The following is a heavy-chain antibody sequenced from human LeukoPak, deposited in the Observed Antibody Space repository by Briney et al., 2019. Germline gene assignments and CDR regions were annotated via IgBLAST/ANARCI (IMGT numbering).Heavy chain of an antibody. Sequence: PGGSLRLSCAASGFTFSSYAMSWVRQAPGKGLEWVSTISGSGGSTYYADSVKGRFTISRDNSKNTLYLQMNSLRAEDTAVYYCAAYYYDSSGNDYWGQGTLVTASS. CDR2: ISGSGGST. D-gene: IGHD3-22*01. CDR3: AAYYYDSSGNDY. J-gene: IGHJ4*02. CDR1: GFTFSSYA. V-gene: IGHV3-23*01.